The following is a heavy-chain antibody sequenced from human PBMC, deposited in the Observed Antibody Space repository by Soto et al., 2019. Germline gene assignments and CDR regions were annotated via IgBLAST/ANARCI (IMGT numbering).Heavy chain of an antibody. CDR1: GFTFSIYA. D-gene: IGHD1-20*01. J-gene: IGHJ4*02. CDR2: ISGSGGRT. CDR3: AKSAYNDSPNHFCFPDY. Sequence: EVQLLESGGGLVQAGESLRLSCVASGFTFSIYAMSWVRQAPGKGLEWVSAISGSGGRTHYADSVKGRFAVSRDNSKSALYLQMNSLRDEDTAVYYCAKSAYNDSPNHFCFPDYWGQGTLVTVSS. V-gene: IGHV3-23*01.